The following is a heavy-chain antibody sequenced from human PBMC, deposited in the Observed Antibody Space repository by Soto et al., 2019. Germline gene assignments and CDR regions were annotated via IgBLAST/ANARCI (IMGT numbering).Heavy chain of an antibody. V-gene: IGHV1-69*13. J-gene: IGHJ6*02. CDR3: ARDGVGAPTPRNPGGVGSYYGMDV. D-gene: IGHD1-26*01. CDR2: IIPIFGTA. Sequence: ASVKVSCKASGGTFSSYAISWVRQAPGQGLEWMGGIIPIFGTANYAQKFQGRVTITADESTSTAYMELSSLRSEDTAVYYCARDGVGAPTPRNPGGVGSYYGMDVWGQGTTVTVSS. CDR1: GGTFSSYA.